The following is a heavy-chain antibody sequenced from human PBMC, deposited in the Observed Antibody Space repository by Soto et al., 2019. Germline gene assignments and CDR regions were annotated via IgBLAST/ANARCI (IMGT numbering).Heavy chain of an antibody. D-gene: IGHD6-19*01. CDR2: IYHSGST. V-gene: IGHV4-4*02. CDR1: SGSISSSNW. Sequence: QVQLQESGPGLVKPSGTLSLTCAVSSGSISSSNWWSWVRQPPGKGLEWIGEIYHSGSTNYNPSLKSRVTISVDKSKNQFSLKLSSVTAAETAVYYCATSLTIAVAGLAFDIWGQGTMVTVSS. CDR3: ATSLTIAVAGLAFDI. J-gene: IGHJ3*02.